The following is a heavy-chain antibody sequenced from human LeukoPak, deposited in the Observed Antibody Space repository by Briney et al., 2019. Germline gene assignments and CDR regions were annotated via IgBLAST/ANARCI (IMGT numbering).Heavy chain of an antibody. V-gene: IGHV3-74*01. CDR3: ARARYSSGSGPNWFDP. CDR2: INNDESST. J-gene: IGHJ5*02. CDR1: GFTFSSYW. Sequence: PGGSLRLSCAASGFTFSSYWMHWVRQAPGKGLVWVSRINNDESSTSYADSVKGRFTISRDNAKNTLYLQMNSLRVEDTAVYYCARARYSSGSGPNWFDPWGQGTLVTVSS. D-gene: IGHD6-19*01.